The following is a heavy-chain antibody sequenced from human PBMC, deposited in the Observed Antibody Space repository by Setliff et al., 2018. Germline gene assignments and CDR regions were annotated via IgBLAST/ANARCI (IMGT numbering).Heavy chain of an antibody. V-gene: IGHV4-61*01. CDR2: LYYSGNT. CDR1: GGSISSGSNY. CDR3: ARGPPGYYYYMNV. Sequence: PSETLSLTCTVSGGSISSGSNYWSWIRQAPGKGLEWIGYLYYSGNTNYNPSLKSRVTISGDTSQNYFSLKLTSVTEADTAVYYCARGPPGYYYYMNVWGQGTTVTVSS. J-gene: IGHJ6*03.